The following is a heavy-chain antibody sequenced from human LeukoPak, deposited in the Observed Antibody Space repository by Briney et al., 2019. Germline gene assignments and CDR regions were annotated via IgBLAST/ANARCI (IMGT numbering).Heavy chain of an antibody. D-gene: IGHD4-11*01. J-gene: IGHJ4*02. CDR3: ARHGSSNAPFGY. V-gene: IGHV4-59*08. CDR1: GGSISSYY. Sequence: SETLSLTCTVSGGSISSYYWSWIRLSPGKTLEWIGYISYTGSTNYNPSLRSRVTISVDTSKIQFSLNLDSVTAADTALYYCARHGSSNAPFGYWGQGDLVSVSS. CDR2: ISYTGST.